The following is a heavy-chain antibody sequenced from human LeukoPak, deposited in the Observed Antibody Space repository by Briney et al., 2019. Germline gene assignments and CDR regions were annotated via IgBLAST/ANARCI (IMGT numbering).Heavy chain of an antibody. V-gene: IGHV1-46*01. CDR3: ARDLGSPGTYQWGYYLEY. D-gene: IGHD1-26*01. Sequence: ASVKVSCKASGYTFTSYYMHWVRQAPGQGLEWMGMINPTAGSTGYAQKFQGRVTMTRDTSTSTVYMELSSLSSEDTAVYYCARDLGSPGTYQWGYYLEYWGQGTLVTVSS. CDR2: INPTAGST. CDR1: GYTFTSYY. J-gene: IGHJ4*02.